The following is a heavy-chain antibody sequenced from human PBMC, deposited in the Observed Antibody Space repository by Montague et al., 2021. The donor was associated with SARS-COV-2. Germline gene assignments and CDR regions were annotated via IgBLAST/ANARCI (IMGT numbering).Heavy chain of an antibody. D-gene: IGHD3-16*01. V-gene: IGHV3-30*14. J-gene: IGHJ3*02. CDR2: NT. CDR3: ASEFLFTDAFDI. Sequence: NTYYADSVKGRFPISRDNSKNTLYLQVNSLRAEYTAVYYCASEFLFTDAFDILGHGTIVTFSS.